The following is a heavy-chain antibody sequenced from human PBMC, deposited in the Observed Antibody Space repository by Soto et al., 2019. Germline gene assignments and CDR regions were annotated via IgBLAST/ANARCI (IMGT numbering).Heavy chain of an antibody. CDR2: ISSSSSYI. CDR1: GFTFSSYS. D-gene: IGHD6-19*01. CDR3: GRLPYSSGTIDY. Sequence: TGGSLRLSCAASGFTFSSYSMNWVRQAPGKGLEWVSSISSSSSYIYYADSVKGRFTISRDNAKNSLYLQMNSLRDEDTAVYYCGRLPYSSGTIDYWGQGTLVTVSS. J-gene: IGHJ4*02. V-gene: IGHV3-21*01.